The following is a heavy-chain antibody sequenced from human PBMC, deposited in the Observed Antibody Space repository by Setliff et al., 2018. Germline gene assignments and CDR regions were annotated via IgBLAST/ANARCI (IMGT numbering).Heavy chain of an antibody. J-gene: IGHJ5*02. D-gene: IGHD4-17*01. CDR3: ATGPRDSRDYMNWLDP. Sequence: GGSLRLSCRASGITFKNAWMTWVRQAPGKGLEWVGRIKSKGEAETANYGVPVIGRFTISRDDSTNTIYLQMNRLNIEDTGFYYCATGPRDSRDYMNWLDPWGPGTLVTVSS. CDR1: GITFKNAW. CDR2: IKSKGEAETA. V-gene: IGHV3-15*01.